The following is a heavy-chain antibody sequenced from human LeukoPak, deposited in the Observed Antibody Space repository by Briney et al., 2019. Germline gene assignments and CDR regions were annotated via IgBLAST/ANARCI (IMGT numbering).Heavy chain of an antibody. Sequence: EGSLRLSCSASGFTFSSYAMHWVRQAPGKGLEWVAVISYDGSNKYYADSVKGRFTISRDNSKNTLYLQMNSLRAEDTAVYYCAREMATDTYYFDYWGQGTLVTVSS. CDR1: GFTFSSYA. CDR2: ISYDGSNK. V-gene: IGHV3-30-3*01. J-gene: IGHJ4*02. D-gene: IGHD5-24*01. CDR3: AREMATDTYYFDY.